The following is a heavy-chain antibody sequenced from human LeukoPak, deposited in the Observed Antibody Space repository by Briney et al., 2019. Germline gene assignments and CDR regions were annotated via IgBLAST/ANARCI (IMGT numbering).Heavy chain of an antibody. D-gene: IGHD3-22*01. CDR3: ARGLYYDSSGFYYMDV. Sequence: ASVKVSCKASGYTFTSHYMHWVRQAPGQGLEWMGIINPSGGSTNYAQSFQGGVTVTRDMSTSTVYMELSSLRSEDTAVYYCARGLYYDSSGFYYMDVWGKGTTVTVSS. J-gene: IGHJ6*03. CDR1: GYTFTSHY. CDR2: INPSGGST. V-gene: IGHV1-46*01.